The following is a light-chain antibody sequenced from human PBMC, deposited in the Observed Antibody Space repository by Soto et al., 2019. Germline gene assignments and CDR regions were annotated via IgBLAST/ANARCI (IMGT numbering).Light chain of an antibody. CDR3: AAWDDSLSGPV. V-gene: IGLV1-44*01. J-gene: IGLJ3*02. CDR2: SND. CDR1: SSNIGSHS. Sequence: QSVLTQPPSASGTPGQRVTISCSGSSSNIGSHSVNWYQQLPRTAPKLLIYSNDQRPSGVPDRFSGSKSGTSASLAISGLQSEDEADYYCAAWDDSLSGPVFGGGTKLTVL.